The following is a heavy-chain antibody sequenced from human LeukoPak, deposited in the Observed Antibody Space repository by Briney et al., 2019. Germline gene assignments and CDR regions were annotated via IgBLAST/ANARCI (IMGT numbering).Heavy chain of an antibody. CDR2: ISSSSSYI. J-gene: IGHJ3*02. V-gene: IGHV3-21*01. D-gene: IGHD6-6*01. CDR3: ARVPPASIAASLVAFDI. Sequence: PGGSLRLSCAASGSTFSSYSMNWVRPAPGKGLEWVSSISSSSSYIYYADSVKGRFTIPRDNAKNSLYLQMNSLRAEDTAVYYCARVPPASIAASLVAFDIWGQGTMVTVSS. CDR1: GSTFSSYS.